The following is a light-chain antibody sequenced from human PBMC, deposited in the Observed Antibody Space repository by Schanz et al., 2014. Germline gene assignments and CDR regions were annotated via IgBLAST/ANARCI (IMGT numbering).Light chain of an antibody. CDR2: DAS. CDR3: QQYNDWPT. J-gene: IGKJ1*01. CDR1: QSIRGN. Sequence: VMTQSPATLPVSPGERATVSCRASQSIRGNLAWYQQKPGQPPRLLIYDASTRSTGIPARFSGSGSETEFTLSISSLQSEDFAVYYCQQYNDWPTFGQGTKVEIK. V-gene: IGKV3-15*01.